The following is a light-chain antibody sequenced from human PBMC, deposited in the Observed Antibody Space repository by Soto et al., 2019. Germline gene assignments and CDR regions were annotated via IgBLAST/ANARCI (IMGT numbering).Light chain of an antibody. CDR1: SSNIGSNS. J-gene: IGLJ2*01. Sequence: QSVLTQPPSASATPGQRVTISCSGSSSNIGSNSVYWYQQLPGTAPKLLIYSNNQRPSGVPDRFSGSKSGTSASLAISGLQSEDEADYYCAAWDDSLNGVVFGGGTKLTVL. V-gene: IGLV1-44*01. CDR3: AAWDDSLNGVV. CDR2: SNN.